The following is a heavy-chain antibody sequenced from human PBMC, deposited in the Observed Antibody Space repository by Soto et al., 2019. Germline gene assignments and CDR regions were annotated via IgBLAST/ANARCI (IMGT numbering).Heavy chain of an antibody. CDR1: GFTVSSNY. CDR2: IYSGGST. J-gene: IGHJ1*01. CDR3: ARDLVGATTEYFQH. Sequence: EVQLVEPGGGLVQPGGSLRLSCAASGFTVSSNYMSWVRQAPGKGLEWVSVIYSGGSTYYADSVKGRFTISRDNSKNTLYLQMNSLRAEDTAVYYCARDLVGATTEYFQHWGQGTLVTVSS. D-gene: IGHD1-26*01. V-gene: IGHV3-66*01.